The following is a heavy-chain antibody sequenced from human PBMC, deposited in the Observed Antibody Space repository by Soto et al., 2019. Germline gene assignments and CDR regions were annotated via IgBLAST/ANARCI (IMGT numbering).Heavy chain of an antibody. J-gene: IGHJ4*02. D-gene: IGHD4-17*01. CDR1: GFTFSSYG. CDR3: AKAGGAYGDYHFDY. Sequence: QVQLVESGGGVVQPGRSLRLSCAASGFTFSSYGMHWVRQAPGKGLEWVAVISDDGSTKYYADSVKGRFTISRDNSKNKLYLQMNSLRAEDTAVYYCAKAGGAYGDYHFDYWGQGTLVTVSS. CDR2: ISDDGSTK. V-gene: IGHV3-30*18.